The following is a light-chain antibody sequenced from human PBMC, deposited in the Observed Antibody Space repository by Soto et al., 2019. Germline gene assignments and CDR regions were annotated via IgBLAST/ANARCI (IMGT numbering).Light chain of an antibody. CDR3: SSYTSRSTII. V-gene: IGLV2-14*01. Sequence: QSALTQPASVSASPGQSITISCTGTSSDVGGYNYVSWYRQHPGKAPKLMIFEVSNRPSGVSDRFSGSKFGYTASLTISGLQAEDEADYYCSSYTSRSTIIFGGGTKLTVL. CDR1: SSDVGGYNY. J-gene: IGLJ2*01. CDR2: EVS.